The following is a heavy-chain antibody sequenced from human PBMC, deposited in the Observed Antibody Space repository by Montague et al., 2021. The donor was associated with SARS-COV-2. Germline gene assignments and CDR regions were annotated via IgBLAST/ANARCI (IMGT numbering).Heavy chain of an antibody. CDR3: ARVGRQQLVRLSGMDV. J-gene: IGHJ6*02. D-gene: IGHD6-13*01. V-gene: IGHV4-39*07. Sequence: SETLSLTCTVSGXSISSSSYYWGWIRQPPGKGLERIGSIDYSGSTYYNRCLKSRVTISVDTSKNQFSLKLSSVTAADTAVYYCARVGRQQLVRLSGMDVWGQGTTVTVSS. CDR1: GXSISSSSYY. CDR2: IDYSGST.